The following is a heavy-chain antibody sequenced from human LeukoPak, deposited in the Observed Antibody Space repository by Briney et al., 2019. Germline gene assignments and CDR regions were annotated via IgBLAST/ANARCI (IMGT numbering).Heavy chain of an antibody. CDR2: IYTSGST. J-gene: IGHJ4*02. D-gene: IGHD2-2*01. V-gene: IGHV4-4*09. CDR3: ARHALGYCSSTTCPSRQYLDY. Sequence: SETLSLTCTVSGGSISSYYWSWIRQPPGKGLEWIGYIYTSGSTNYNPSLKSRVTISVDTSKNQFSLKLSSVTAADTAVYYCARHALGYCSSTTCPSRQYLDYWGQGTLVTFSS. CDR1: GGSISSYY.